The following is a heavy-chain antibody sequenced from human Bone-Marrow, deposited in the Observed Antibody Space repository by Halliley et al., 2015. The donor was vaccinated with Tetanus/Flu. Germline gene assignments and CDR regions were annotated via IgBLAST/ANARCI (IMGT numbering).Heavy chain of an antibody. CDR2: IYYSGVT. CDR3: AMGASGYGDYFDF. J-gene: IGHJ4*02. D-gene: IGHD5-12*01. V-gene: IGHV4-31*02. Sequence: WIGYIYYSGVTYYKSSLKIRASISLDTSKNQFSLKLSSVRAADTAVYYCAMGASGYGDYFDFWGQGTVVSVSS.